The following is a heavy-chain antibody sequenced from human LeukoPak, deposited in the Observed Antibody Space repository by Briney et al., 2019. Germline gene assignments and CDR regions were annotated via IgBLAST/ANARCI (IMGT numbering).Heavy chain of an antibody. CDR1: GRSFSSYY. CDR3: ARGETVDRNLAWFDP. V-gene: IGHV4-34*01. CDR2: INHSGST. D-gene: IGHD4-23*01. Sequence: SETLSLTCAVYGRSFSSYYWSWIRQPPGKGLEWIGEINHSGSTNYNPSLKSRVTISVDTSKNQFSLKLSSVTAADTAVYYCARGETVDRNLAWFDPWGQGTLVTVSS. J-gene: IGHJ5*02.